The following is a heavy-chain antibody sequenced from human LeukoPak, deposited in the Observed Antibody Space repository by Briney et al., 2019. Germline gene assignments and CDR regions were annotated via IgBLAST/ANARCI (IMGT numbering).Heavy chain of an antibody. V-gene: IGHV4-39*01. CDR1: GGYISTNSYY. CDR2: MYYSGTT. CDR3: ARHSGVYWYFDL. Sequence: SETLSLTCTVSGGYISTNSYYWGWVRQPPGKGLEWIGSMYYSGTTYYNPSLKSRVTISVDTSKNQFSLKLSSVTAADTAVYYCARHSGVYWYFDLWGRGTLVTVSS. D-gene: IGHD7-27*01. J-gene: IGHJ2*01.